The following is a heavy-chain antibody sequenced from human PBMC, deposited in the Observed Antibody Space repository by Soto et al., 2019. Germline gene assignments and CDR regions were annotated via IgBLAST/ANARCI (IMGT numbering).Heavy chain of an antibody. D-gene: IGHD6-13*01. V-gene: IGHV3-64*04. CDR1: GFTFSSYA. J-gene: IGHJ4*02. CDR2: ISGSGGST. CDR3: AKDQGSSWYEIDY. Sequence: PGGSLRLSCAASGFTFSSYAMHWVRQAPGKGLEYVSAISGSGGSTYYANSVKGRFTISRDNSKNTLYLQMNSLRAEDTAVYYCAKDQGSSWYEIDYWGQGTLVTVSS.